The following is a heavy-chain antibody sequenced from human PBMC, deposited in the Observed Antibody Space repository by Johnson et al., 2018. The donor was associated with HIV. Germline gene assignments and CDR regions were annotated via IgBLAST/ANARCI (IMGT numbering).Heavy chain of an antibody. CDR2: ISYDGVNK. J-gene: IGHJ3*02. V-gene: IGHV3-30*04. Sequence: QVQLVESGGGVVQPGRSLRLYCAASEFSFSTYALHWVRQAPGEGLEWVAVISYDGVNKYYADSVKGRFTVSRDNSKNTLYLQMTSLRTEDTAVYYCARGGFDIVGGTIGWSAFDIWGQGTMVTVSS. CDR1: EFSFSTYA. D-gene: IGHD1-26*01. CDR3: ARGGFDIVGGTIGWSAFDI.